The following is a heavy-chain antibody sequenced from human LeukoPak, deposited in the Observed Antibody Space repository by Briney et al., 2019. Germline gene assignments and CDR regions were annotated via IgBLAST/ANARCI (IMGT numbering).Heavy chain of an antibody. CDR1: GYTFISCY. D-gene: IGHD3-3*01. J-gene: IGHJ3*02. Sequence: ASVKVSCKACGYTFISCYIHWVRQAPGQGLEWMGIINPSGGRTGNAQKSQGRATMTRDMSRGTVYMELSRLRSDDTAVYYCARGGGFGAFDIWGQGTMVTVSS. V-gene: IGHV1-46*01. CDR2: INPSGGRT. CDR3: ARGGGFGAFDI.